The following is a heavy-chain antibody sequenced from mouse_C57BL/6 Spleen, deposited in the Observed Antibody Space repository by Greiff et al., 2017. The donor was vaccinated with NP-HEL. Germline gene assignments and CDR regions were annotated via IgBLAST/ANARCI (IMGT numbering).Heavy chain of an antibody. D-gene: IGHD5-1*01. Sequence: DVQLVESGPGLVKPSQSLSLTCSVTGYSITSGYYWHWIRQFPGNKLEGMGYISYDGSNNYNPSLKNRISITRDTAKNQFFLKLNSVTTEDTATYYCAREREFTYYFDYWGQGTTLTVSS. CDR2: ISYDGSN. CDR1: GYSITSGYY. V-gene: IGHV3-6*01. J-gene: IGHJ2*01. CDR3: AREREFTYYFDY.